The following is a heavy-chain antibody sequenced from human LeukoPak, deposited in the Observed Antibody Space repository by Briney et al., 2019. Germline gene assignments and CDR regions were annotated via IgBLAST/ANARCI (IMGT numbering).Heavy chain of an antibody. CDR2: TYYRSKWYS. V-gene: IGHV6-1*01. D-gene: IGHD6-19*01. J-gene: IGHJ4*02. CDR3: ARGPQWLNY. CDR1: GDSVSSNSAA. Sequence: SQTLSLTCAISGDSVSSNSAAWNWIRQSPSRGLEWLVRTYYRSKWYSAYAVSVKTRISINSDTSKNQFSLQLNSVTPEDTAVYYCARGPQWLNYWGQGTLVTVSS.